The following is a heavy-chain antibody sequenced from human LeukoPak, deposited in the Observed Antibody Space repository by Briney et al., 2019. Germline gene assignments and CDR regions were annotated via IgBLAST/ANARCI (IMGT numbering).Heavy chain of an antibody. V-gene: IGHV1-18*04. D-gene: IGHD4-17*01. Sequence: GASVKVSCKASGYTFTGYYMHWVRQAPGQGLEWMGWISAYDGNTNYAQKLQGRVTMTTDTSTSTAYMELRSLRSDDTAVYYCARRVTTVTTIDWFDPWGQGTLVTVSS. CDR2: ISAYDGNT. CDR3: ARRVTTVTTIDWFDP. CDR1: GYTFTGYY. J-gene: IGHJ5*02.